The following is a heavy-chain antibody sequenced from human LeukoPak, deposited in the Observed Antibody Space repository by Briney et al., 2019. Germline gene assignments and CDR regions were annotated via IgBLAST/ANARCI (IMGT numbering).Heavy chain of an antibody. D-gene: IGHD6-19*01. J-gene: IGHJ3*02. CDR1: GFTFSSYA. Sequence: PGGSLRLSCAASGFTFSSYAMSWVRQAPGKGLEWVSAISGSGGSTYYADSVKGRFSISRDISKNTVFLQMNSLRVEDTALYYCAKGVPGSGWYSGFDAFDIWGQGTMVTVSS. CDR2: ISGSGGST. V-gene: IGHV3-23*01. CDR3: AKGVPGSGWYSGFDAFDI.